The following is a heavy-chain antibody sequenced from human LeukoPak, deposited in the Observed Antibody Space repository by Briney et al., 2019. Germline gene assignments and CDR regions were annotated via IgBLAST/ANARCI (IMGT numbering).Heavy chain of an antibody. CDR2: ISYDGSNK. D-gene: IGHD3-10*01. CDR3: ARVFGTSSRYYYYYYGMDV. J-gene: IGHJ6*02. Sequence: GGSLRLSCAASGFTFSSYAMHWVRQAPGKGLEWVAVISYDGSNKYYADSVKGRFTICRDNSKNTLYLQMNSLRAEDTAVYYCARVFGTSSRYYYYYYGMDVWGQGTTVTVSS. V-gene: IGHV3-30-3*01. CDR1: GFTFSSYA.